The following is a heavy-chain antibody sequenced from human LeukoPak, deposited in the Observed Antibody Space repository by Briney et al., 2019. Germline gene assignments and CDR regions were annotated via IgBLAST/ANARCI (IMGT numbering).Heavy chain of an antibody. CDR3: ARRWDFWSGENDAFDI. V-gene: IGHV1-18*01. J-gene: IGHJ3*02. Sequence: GASVKVSCKASGYTFTSYGISWVRQAPGQGLEWMGWISAYNGNTNYAQKLQGRVTMTTDTSTSTAYMELRSLRSDDTAVYYCARRWDFWSGENDAFDIRGQGTMVTVSS. D-gene: IGHD3-3*01. CDR1: GYTFTSYG. CDR2: ISAYNGNT.